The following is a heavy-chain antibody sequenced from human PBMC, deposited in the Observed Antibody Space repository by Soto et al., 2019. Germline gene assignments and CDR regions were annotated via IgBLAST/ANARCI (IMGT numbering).Heavy chain of an antibody. V-gene: IGHV1-18*01. J-gene: IGHJ4*02. CDR2: ISVYNCNT. D-gene: IGHD1-26*01. CDR1: GYTFTRYD. CDR3: ERDLVTSGCVGYY. Sequence: QVQLVQSGGAVKKPGASVRVSCKTSGYTFTRYDISWLRQAPGQGLEWMGWISVYNCNTYYAQMLQGRVSMTAETSTSTDYKELRSLRSDDTAVYYCERDLVTSGCVGYYWGQGTLVTVSS.